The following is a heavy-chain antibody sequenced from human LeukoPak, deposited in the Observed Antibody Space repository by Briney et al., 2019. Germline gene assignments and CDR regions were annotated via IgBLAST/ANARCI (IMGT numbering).Heavy chain of an antibody. CDR1: GFTFSSYS. V-gene: IGHV3-48*01. CDR3: AGVSSSGWSDY. CDR2: ISSSSTI. J-gene: IGHJ4*02. Sequence: GGSLRLSCAASGFTFSSYSMNWVRQAPGKGLEWVSYISSSSTIYYADSVKGRFTISRDNAKNSLYLQMNSLRAEDTAVYYCAGVSSSGWSDYWGQGTLVTVSS. D-gene: IGHD6-19*01.